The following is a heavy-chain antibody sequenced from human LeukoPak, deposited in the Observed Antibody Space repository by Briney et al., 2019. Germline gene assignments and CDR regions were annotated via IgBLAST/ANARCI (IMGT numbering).Heavy chain of an antibody. J-gene: IGHJ4*02. V-gene: IGHV4-38-2*01. CDR2: IYHSGST. Sequence: SETLSLTCAVSGYSISSGYYWGWIRQPPGKGLEWIGSIYHSGSTYYNPSLKSRVTISVDTSKNQFSLKLSSVTAADTAVYYCAMGNLGDILTGYPFDYWGQGTLVTVSS. D-gene: IGHD3-9*01. CDR3: AMGNLGDILTGYPFDY. CDR1: GYSISSGYY.